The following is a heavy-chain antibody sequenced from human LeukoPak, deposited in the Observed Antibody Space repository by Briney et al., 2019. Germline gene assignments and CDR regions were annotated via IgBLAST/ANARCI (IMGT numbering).Heavy chain of an antibody. CDR3: ARDRYSGSFPGYYYMDV. V-gene: IGHV4-59*01. CDR2: IYYSGST. CDR1: GGSISSYY. Sequence: TPSETLSLTCTVSGGSISSYYWSWIRQPPGKGLEWIGYIYYSGSTNYNPSLKSRVTISVDTSKNQFSLKLSSVTAADTAVYYCARDRYSGSFPGYYYMDVWGKGTTVTVSS. J-gene: IGHJ6*03. D-gene: IGHD1-26*01.